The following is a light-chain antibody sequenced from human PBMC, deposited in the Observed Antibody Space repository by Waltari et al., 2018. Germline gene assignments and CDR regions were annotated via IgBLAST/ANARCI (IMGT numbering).Light chain of an antibody. V-gene: IGKV3-15*01. CDR2: GAS. Sequence: EIVMTQTPSPLSVSPGESPTLFCSASHRVTTNLAWYEQKPGQAPRLLIYGASARATGGPARFTGGGYGTEFTLTISSLQSEDFAVYYCQQYEKWPRTFGQGTKVEIK. CDR3: QQYEKWPRT. J-gene: IGKJ1*01. CDR1: HRVTTN.